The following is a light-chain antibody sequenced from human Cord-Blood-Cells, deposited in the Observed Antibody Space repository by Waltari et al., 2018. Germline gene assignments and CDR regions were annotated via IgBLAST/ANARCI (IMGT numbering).Light chain of an antibody. V-gene: IGLV3-19*01. J-gene: IGLJ3*02. CDR1: SLRRYY. CDR3: NSRDSSGNHLRV. Sequence: SSELTQDPAVSVALGQTVRIACQGDSLRRYYASWYPQKPGQAPVLVISAKNTRPSGIPDRFSGSSSGNTASLTITGAQAEDEADYYCNSRDSSGNHLRVFGGGTKLTVL. CDR2: AKN.